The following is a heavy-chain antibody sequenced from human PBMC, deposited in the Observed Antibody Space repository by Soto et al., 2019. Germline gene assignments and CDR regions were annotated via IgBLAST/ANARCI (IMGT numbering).Heavy chain of an antibody. CDR3: ARMVVTRATPNYYYYYGMDV. Sequence: SAQVSCKASGGTFSSYAISWVRQAPGQGLEWMGGIIPIFGTANYAQKFQGRVTITADESTSTAYMELSSLRSEDTAVYYCARMVVTRATPNYYYYYGMDVWGQGTTVTVSS. V-gene: IGHV1-69*13. CDR1: GGTFSSYA. D-gene: IGHD2-21*02. J-gene: IGHJ6*02. CDR2: IIPIFGTA.